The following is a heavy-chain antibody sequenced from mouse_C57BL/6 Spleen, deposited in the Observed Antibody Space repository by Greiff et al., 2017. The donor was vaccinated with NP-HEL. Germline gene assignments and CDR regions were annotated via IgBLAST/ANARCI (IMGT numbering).Heavy chain of an antibody. CDR2: INPSNGGT. V-gene: IGHV1-53*01. Sequence: VKLQQPGTELVKPGASVKLSCKASGYTFTSYWMHWVKQRPGQGLEWIGNINPSNGGTNYNEKFKSKATLTVDKSSSTAYMQLSSLTSEDSAVYYCARERGNYDAMDYWGQGTSVTVSS. CDR3: ARERGNYDAMDY. J-gene: IGHJ4*01. CDR1: GYTFTSYW. D-gene: IGHD2-1*01.